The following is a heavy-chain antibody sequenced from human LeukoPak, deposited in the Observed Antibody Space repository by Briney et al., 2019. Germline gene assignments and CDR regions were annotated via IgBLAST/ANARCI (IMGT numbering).Heavy chain of an antibody. V-gene: IGHV1-69*13. CDR2: IIPLFGIA. Sequence: SVKVSCKASGGSFSAYAFSWVRQAPGQGLEWMGGIIPLFGIANNTEKFQGRVTITADASTSTAYMELSSLTSEDTAMYYCARDGHRMYYYDTSAYRFDYWGQGTLVTVSS. CDR1: GGSFSAYA. D-gene: IGHD3-22*01. J-gene: IGHJ4*02. CDR3: ARDGHRMYYYDTSAYRFDY.